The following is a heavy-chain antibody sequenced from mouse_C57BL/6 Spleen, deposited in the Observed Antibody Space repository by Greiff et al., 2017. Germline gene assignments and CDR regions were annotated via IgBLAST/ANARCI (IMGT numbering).Heavy chain of an antibody. Sequence: EVQLQESEGGLVQPGSSMKLSCTASGFTFSDYYMAWVRQVPEKGLEWVANINYDGSSTYYLDSLKSRFIISRDNAKNILYLQMSSLKSEDTATYYCARGRGDGNYGFAYWGQGTLVTVSA. J-gene: IGHJ3*01. V-gene: IGHV5-16*01. CDR2: INYDGSST. D-gene: IGHD2-1*01. CDR1: GFTFSDYY. CDR3: ARGRGDGNYGFAY.